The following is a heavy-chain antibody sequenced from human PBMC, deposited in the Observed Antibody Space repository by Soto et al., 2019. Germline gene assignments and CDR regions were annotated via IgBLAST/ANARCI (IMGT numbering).Heavy chain of an antibody. V-gene: IGHV3-23*01. Sequence: PGGSLRLSCAASGFTFSRFAMSWVRQSPGAGLGWFSAISVSGDTTFYADSVQGRFTISRDDSKNMLYLQMNSLRAEDTAVYYCAIFLGSCSGGYCYSEDFDHWGQGTLVTVSS. J-gene: IGHJ4*02. CDR2: ISVSGDTT. CDR3: AIFLGSCSGGYCYSEDFDH. D-gene: IGHD2-15*01. CDR1: GFTFSRFA.